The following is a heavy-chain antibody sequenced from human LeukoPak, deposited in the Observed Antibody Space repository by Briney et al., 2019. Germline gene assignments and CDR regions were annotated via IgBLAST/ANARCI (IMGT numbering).Heavy chain of an antibody. D-gene: IGHD1-1*01. CDR3: ARVAATTASGPWVSYYYYYYMDV. J-gene: IGHJ6*03. Sequence: PSETLSLTCTVSGASINSSNSYWGWIRQPPGRGLEWIGSIYYGGRTSITPTLESRVVISIDTSRTQFSLRLSSVTAADTAVYYCARVAATTASGPWVSYYYYYYMDVWGIGATVTVSS. V-gene: IGHV4-39*07. CDR2: IYYGGRT. CDR1: GASINSSNSY.